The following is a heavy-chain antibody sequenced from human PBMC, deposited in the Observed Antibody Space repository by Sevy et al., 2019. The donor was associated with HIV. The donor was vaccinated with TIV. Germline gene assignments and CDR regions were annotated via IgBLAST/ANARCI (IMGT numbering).Heavy chain of an antibody. CDR2: IYSGGST. CDR1: GFIVSSNY. CDR3: ARDRNTAMVIGMDV. J-gene: IGHJ6*02. Sequence: GGSLRLSCAASGFIVSSNYMSWVRQAPGKGLEWVSVIYSGGSTYYADSVKGRFTISRDNSKNTLYLQMNSLRAGDTAVYYCARDRNTAMVIGMDVWGQGTTVTVSS. V-gene: IGHV3-53*01. D-gene: IGHD5-18*01.